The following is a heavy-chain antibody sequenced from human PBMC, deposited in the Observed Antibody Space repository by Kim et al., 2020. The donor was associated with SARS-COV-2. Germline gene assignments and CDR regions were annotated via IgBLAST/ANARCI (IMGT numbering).Heavy chain of an antibody. J-gene: IGHJ4*02. CDR3: ARDLRDSTFGGADY. CDR2: ISSSGSTI. D-gene: IGHD3-16*01. CDR1: GFTFSSYE. V-gene: IGHV3-48*03. Sequence: GGSLRLSCAASGFTFSSYEMNWVRQAPGKGLEWVSYISSSGSTIYYADSVKGRFTISRDNAKNSLYLQMNSLRAEDTAVYYCARDLRDSTFGGADYWGQGTLVTVSS.